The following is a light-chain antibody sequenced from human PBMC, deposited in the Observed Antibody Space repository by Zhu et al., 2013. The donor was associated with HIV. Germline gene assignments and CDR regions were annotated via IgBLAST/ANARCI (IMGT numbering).Light chain of an antibody. CDR2: AAT. V-gene: IGKV1-8*01. CDR1: QGISSY. J-gene: IGKJ1*01. CDR3: HQSFNSPXT. Sequence: AIRMTQSPSSFSASTGDRVTITCRASQGISSYLAWYQQKPGKAPKLLIYAATSLQSGVPSRFSGKRSGTDFTLTISSLQPEDFATYYCHQSFNSPXTFGQGPRWNSN.